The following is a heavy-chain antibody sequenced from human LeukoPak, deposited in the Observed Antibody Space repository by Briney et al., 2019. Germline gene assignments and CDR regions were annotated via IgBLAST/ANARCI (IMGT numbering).Heavy chain of an antibody. CDR2: IYDGGTT. J-gene: IGHJ4*02. CDR3: AKEGTGIHFDY. CDR1: GFTVSSNF. V-gene: IGHV3-66*01. D-gene: IGHD1-1*01. Sequence: GGSLRLSCAASGFTVSSNFMSWVRQAPGKGLEWVSSIYDGGTTHHADSVKGRFTISRDNSKNTLYLQMNSLRAEDTAVYYCAKEGTGIHFDYWGQGTLVTVSS.